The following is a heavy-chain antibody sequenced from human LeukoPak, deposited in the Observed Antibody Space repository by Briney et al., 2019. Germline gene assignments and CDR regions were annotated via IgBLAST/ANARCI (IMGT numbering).Heavy chain of an antibody. V-gene: IGHV3-48*03. J-gene: IGHJ4*02. D-gene: IGHD3-3*01. Sequence: GGSLRLSCAASGFTFSGHEMNWVRQTPGKGLEWLSYISTTGSTIYYADSVKGRFTISRDNAKNSLHLQMNSLRAEDTAVYYCARDGRFLGYWGQGTLVTVSS. CDR3: ARDGRFLGY. CDR1: GFTFSGHE. CDR2: ISTTGSTI.